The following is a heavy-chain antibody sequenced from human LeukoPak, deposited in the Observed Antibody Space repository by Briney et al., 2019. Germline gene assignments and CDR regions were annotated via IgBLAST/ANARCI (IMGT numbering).Heavy chain of an antibody. Sequence: PGGSLRLSCAASGFTFSRYGMRWVRQAPGKGLEWVSYISNTGSVIYYADSVKGRFTISRDNAKNSLYLQMNSLRAEDTAVYYCARNLPAADYWGQGTLVTVSS. CDR1: GFTFSRYG. V-gene: IGHV3-48*04. CDR3: ARNLPAADY. D-gene: IGHD2-2*01. J-gene: IGHJ4*02. CDR2: ISNTGSVI.